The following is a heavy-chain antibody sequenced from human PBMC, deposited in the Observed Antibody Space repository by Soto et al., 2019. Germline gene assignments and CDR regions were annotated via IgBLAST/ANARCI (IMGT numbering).Heavy chain of an antibody. V-gene: IGHV3-15*01. J-gene: IGHJ5*02. CDR2: IKSKTDGGTT. CDR3: TTDSPQGEKGT. Sequence: EVQLVESGGGLVKPGGSLRLSCAASGFTFSNAWMSWVRQAPGKGLEWVGRIKSKTDGGTTDYPAPVKGRFTISRDDSKNTLYLQMNSRKTEDAAVYYCTTDSPQGEKGTWGQGTLVTVSS. D-gene: IGHD2-21*01. CDR1: GFTFSNAW.